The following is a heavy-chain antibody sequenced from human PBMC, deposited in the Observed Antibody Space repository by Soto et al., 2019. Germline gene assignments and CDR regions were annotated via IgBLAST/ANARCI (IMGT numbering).Heavy chain of an antibody. J-gene: IGHJ4*02. CDR2: IYSGGST. V-gene: IGHV3-66*01. Sequence: GGSLRLSCAASGFTVSSNYMSWVRQAPGKGLEWVSVIYSGGSTYYADSVKGRFTISRDNSKNTLYLQMNSLRAEDTAVYYCARARSDYRDYYLDYWGQGTLVTVSS. CDR1: GFTVSSNY. CDR3: ARARSDYRDYYLDY. D-gene: IGHD4-17*01.